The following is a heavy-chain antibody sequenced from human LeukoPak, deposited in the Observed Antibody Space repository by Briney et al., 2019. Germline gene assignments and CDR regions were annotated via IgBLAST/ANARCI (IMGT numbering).Heavy chain of an antibody. J-gene: IGHJ4*02. CDR3: AKDRSTTLTMFGSDY. V-gene: IGHV3-23*01. CDR1: GFTFDDYG. D-gene: IGHD3-10*02. CDR2: ISGSGGRT. Sequence: GGSLRLSCAASGFTFDDYGMSWVRQAPGKGLEWVSAISGSGGRTHYADSVKGRFTISRDNSKNTLYLQMNSLRAEDTAVYYCAKDRSTTLTMFGSDYWGQGSLVTVSS.